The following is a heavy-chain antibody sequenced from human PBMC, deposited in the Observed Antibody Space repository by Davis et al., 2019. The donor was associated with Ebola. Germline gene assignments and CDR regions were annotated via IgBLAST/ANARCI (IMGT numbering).Heavy chain of an antibody. CDR2: IYPYASTI. Sequence: GESLKISCKGSGYSFTNYWINWVRQMPGTLLSFLGIIYPYASTITYSPSFQGQVTISADKSRNTAYLQWISLKASDTATYYCARRMGPRVTKLRGLMRTDAFDIWGQGTLVTVSS. CDR3: ARRMGPRVTKLRGLMRTDAFDI. CDR1: GYSFTNYW. J-gene: IGHJ3*02. D-gene: IGHD3-10*01. V-gene: IGHV5-51*01.